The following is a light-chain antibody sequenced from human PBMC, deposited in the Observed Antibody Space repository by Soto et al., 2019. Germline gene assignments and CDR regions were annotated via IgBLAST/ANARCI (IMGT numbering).Light chain of an antibody. V-gene: IGKV2-24*01. CDR2: QIS. CDR3: MQFAHFPRT. Sequence: DVVLTQTPLSSPVTLGQPASISCRSSQSLVYSDGNTYLSWLQQRPGQPPRLLIYQISNRFSGVPDRFSGSGEGRDFTLKISRVEAEDVGVYYCMQFAHFPRTFGQGTKLEI. CDR1: QSLVYSDGNTY. J-gene: IGKJ1*01.